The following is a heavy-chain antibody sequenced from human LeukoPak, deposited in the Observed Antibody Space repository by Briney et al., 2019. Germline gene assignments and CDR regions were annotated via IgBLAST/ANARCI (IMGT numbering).Heavy chain of an antibody. CDR3: AIIAAAGHGENY. D-gene: IGHD6-13*01. CDR1: GFTFSSYS. V-gene: IGHV3-21*01. Sequence: GGSLRLSCAASGFTFSSYSMNWVRQAPGKGLEWVSSISSSSSYIYYADSVKGRFTISRDNAKNSLYLQMNSLRAEDTAVYYCAIIAAAGHGENYWGQGTLVTVSS. CDR2: ISSSSSYI. J-gene: IGHJ4*02.